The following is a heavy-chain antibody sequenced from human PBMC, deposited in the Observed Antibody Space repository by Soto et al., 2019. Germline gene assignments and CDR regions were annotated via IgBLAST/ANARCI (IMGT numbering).Heavy chain of an antibody. Sequence: QVQLQQWGAGLLKPSETLSLTCAVYGGSFNGYYWSWIRQPPGKGLEWIGEINHSGSTNYNPSLKSRDTISVDTCKCQFSLKLGSVTAADTAVYYCARGGVVRGVRGYVYWGQGTLVTVSS. V-gene: IGHV4-34*01. CDR1: GGSFNGYY. CDR3: ARGGVVRGVRGYVY. CDR2: INHSGST. D-gene: IGHD3-10*01. J-gene: IGHJ4*02.